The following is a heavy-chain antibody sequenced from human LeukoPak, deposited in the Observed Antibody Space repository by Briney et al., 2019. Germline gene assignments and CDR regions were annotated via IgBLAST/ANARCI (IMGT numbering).Heavy chain of an antibody. D-gene: IGHD2-2*01. J-gene: IGHJ4*02. CDR2: IKQDGSEK. Sequence: GSLRLSCAASGFTFSSYWMSWVRQAPGKGLEWVANIKQDGSEKYYVDSVKGRFTISRDNAKNSLYLQMNSLRAEDTAVYYCARDWGVVVPAANFDYWGQGTLVTVSS. CDR3: ARDWGVVVPAANFDY. CDR1: GFTFSSYW. V-gene: IGHV3-7*01.